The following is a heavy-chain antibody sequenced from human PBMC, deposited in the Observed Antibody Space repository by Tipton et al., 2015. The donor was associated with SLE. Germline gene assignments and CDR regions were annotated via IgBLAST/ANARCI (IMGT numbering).Heavy chain of an antibody. CDR1: GGSISSSSYY. J-gene: IGHJ4*02. V-gene: IGHV4-39*01. CDR2: VSHGGST. Sequence: TLSLTCTVSGGSISSSSYYWGWIRQPPGKGLEWIGSVSHGGSTYYNPSLNSRVTMSIDTSKNQFSLKLTSVTAADTAVYYCARQLGWGDPFAFDYWGQGTLVTVSP. D-gene: IGHD2-21*02. CDR3: ARQLGWGDPFAFDY.